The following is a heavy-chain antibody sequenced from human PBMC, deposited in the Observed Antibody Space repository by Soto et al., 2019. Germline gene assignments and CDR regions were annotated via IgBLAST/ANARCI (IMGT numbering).Heavy chain of an antibody. CDR1: GYTFTSYG. J-gene: IGHJ4*02. D-gene: IGHD3-9*01. CDR2: ISAYNGNT. Sequence: ASVKVSCKASGYTFTSYGISWVRQAPGQGLEWMGWISAYNGNTNYAQKIQGRVTMTTDTSTSTAYMELRSLRSDDTAVYYCARDPTYTMYYDILTGYYSPLDYWGQGTLVTVSS. CDR3: ARDPTYTMYYDILTGYYSPLDY. V-gene: IGHV1-18*01.